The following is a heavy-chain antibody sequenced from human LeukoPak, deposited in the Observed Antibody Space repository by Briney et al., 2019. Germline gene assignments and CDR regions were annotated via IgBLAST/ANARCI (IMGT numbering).Heavy chain of an antibody. D-gene: IGHD3-22*01. CDR2: ISYNGADK. V-gene: IGHV3-30*18. J-gene: IGHJ4*02. Sequence: HPGGSLRLSCEGSGFTFRNYGMHWVRQAPGKGMEWVAFISYNGADKYYADSVKGRFTISRDNSKNPLYLQMNSLRPEDTAVSYCAKDFGSNSGSFDYWGQGTLVSVSS. CDR3: AKDFGSNSGSFDY. CDR1: GFTFRNYG.